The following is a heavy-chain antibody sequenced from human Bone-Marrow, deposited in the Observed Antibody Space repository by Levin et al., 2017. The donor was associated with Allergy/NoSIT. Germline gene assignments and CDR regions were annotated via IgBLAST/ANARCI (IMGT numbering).Heavy chain of an antibody. CDR1: GFTFSSYS. D-gene: IGHD3-22*01. J-gene: IGHJ4*02. V-gene: IGHV3-48*01. Sequence: GESLKISCAASGFTFSSYSMNWVRQAPGKGLEWVSYISSSSSTIYYADSVKGRFTISRDNAKNSLYLQMNSLRAEDTAVYYCARVRWYYYDSSGYYYLPDYWGQGTLVTVSS. CDR2: ISSSSSTI. CDR3: ARVRWYYYDSSGYYYLPDY.